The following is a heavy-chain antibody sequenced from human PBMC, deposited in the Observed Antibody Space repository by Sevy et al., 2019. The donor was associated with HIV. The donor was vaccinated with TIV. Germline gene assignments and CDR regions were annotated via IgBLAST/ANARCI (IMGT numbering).Heavy chain of an antibody. J-gene: IGHJ4*02. CDR3: ARYRDGYNYDY. D-gene: IGHD5-12*01. Sequence: GGSLRLSCAASGFTFNRYSMHWVRQAPGKGLEWVATISFDATNKHYPDSVKGRFTISRDNFQNSLFLQMDSLRPEDTAVYYCARYRDGYNYDYWGQGTLVTVSS. V-gene: IGHV3-30-3*01. CDR2: ISFDATNK. CDR1: GFTFNRYS.